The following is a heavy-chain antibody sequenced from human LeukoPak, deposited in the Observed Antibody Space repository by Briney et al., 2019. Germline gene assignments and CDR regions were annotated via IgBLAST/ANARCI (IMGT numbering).Heavy chain of an antibody. CDR2: ITSKIDGGTT. CDR3: AKDRGY. CDR1: GFTFNDAW. Sequence: GGSLRLSCAASGFTFNDAWMSWVRQAPGKGLEWVGRITSKIDGGTTDYAAPVKGRFTISRDDSKNMLYLQMNSLRAEDTAVYYCAKDRGYWGQGTLVTVSS. J-gene: IGHJ4*02. V-gene: IGHV3-15*01.